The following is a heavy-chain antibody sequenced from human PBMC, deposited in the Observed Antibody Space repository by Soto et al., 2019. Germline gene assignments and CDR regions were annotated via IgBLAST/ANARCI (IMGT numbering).Heavy chain of an antibody. CDR2: INAGNGNT. V-gene: IGHV1-3*01. D-gene: IGHD6-19*01. Sequence: QAHLVQSGAEVKMPGDSVQVSCKASGFVSTNHNFHWVRQAPGQSLEWMGRINAGNGNTHYSQNFQGRVTFTCDPSASTAFMELTNLRFEDRAMYYCASDYGSNWRLWGQGTLVSVSS. J-gene: IGHJ4*02. CDR1: GFVSTNHN. CDR3: ASDYGSNWRL.